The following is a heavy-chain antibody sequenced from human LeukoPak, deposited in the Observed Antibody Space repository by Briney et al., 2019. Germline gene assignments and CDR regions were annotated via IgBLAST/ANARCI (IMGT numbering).Heavy chain of an antibody. CDR3: ARAVFEKQWLVGFDY. J-gene: IGHJ4*02. D-gene: IGHD6-19*01. CDR2: MNPNSGNT. V-gene: IGHV1-8*03. CDR1: GYTLTSYD. Sequence: ASVKVSCKASGYTLTSYDINWVRQATGQGLEWMGWMNPNSGNTGYAQKFQGRVTITRNTSISTAYMELSSLRSEDTAVYYCARAVFEKQWLVGFDYWGQGTLVTASS.